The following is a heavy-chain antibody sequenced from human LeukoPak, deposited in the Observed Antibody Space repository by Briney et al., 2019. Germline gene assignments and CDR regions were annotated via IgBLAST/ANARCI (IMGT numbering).Heavy chain of an antibody. Sequence: ASVKVSCKASGYTFTSYDINWVRQATGQGLEWMGWMNPNSGNTGYAQKFQGRVTMTRNTSISTAYMELSSLRSEDTAVYYCARGMRFGGSGYSLGYYYYGMDVWGQGTTVTVSS. V-gene: IGHV1-8*01. CDR1: GYTFTSYD. J-gene: IGHJ6*02. D-gene: IGHD3-22*01. CDR3: ARGMRFGGSGYSLGYYYYGMDV. CDR2: MNPNSGNT.